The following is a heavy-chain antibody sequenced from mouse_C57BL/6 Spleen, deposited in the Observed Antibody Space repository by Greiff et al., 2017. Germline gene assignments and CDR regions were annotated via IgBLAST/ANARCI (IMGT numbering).Heavy chain of an antibody. CDR2: FHPYNDDT. J-gene: IGHJ4*01. CDR1: GYTFTTYP. D-gene: IGHD1-1*01. V-gene: IGHV1-47*01. Sequence: QVQLQQSGAELVKPGASVKMSCKASGYTFTTYPIEWMKQNHGKSLEWIGNFHPYNDDTKYNEKFKGNATLTVEKSSSTVYFELSRLTSDDSAVYYCAMSNKDYYGSSYYAMDYWGQGTSVTVSS. CDR3: AMSNKDYYGSSYYAMDY.